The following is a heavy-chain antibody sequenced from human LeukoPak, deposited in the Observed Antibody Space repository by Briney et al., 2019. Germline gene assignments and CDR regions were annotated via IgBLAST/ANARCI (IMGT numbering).Heavy chain of an antibody. Sequence: SGPTLVKPTQTLTVTCTCSGFSLSTSGVGVGWIRQPPEEALEWLALIYWDDDKRYNPSLKRRLTITKDTSKNQVVLTLTNVDPVDTGTYYCEHRIYDNGGYWDQGRFDMWGQGTMVTVSS. V-gene: IGHV2-5*02. CDR1: GFSLSTSGVG. J-gene: IGHJ3*02. D-gene: IGHD3-22*01. CDR3: EHRIYDNGGYWDQGRFDM. CDR2: IYWDDDK.